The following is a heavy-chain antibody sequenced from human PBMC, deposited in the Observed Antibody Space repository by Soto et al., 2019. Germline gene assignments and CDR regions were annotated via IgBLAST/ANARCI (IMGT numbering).Heavy chain of an antibody. CDR3: ARLLGPANFFDAFAI. CDR2: IYPGDSDT. CDR1: GYSFTRHW. D-gene: IGHD2-2*01. J-gene: IGHJ3*02. V-gene: IGHV5-51*01. Sequence: PGESLKISCKGSGYSFTRHWIGWVRQTPGKGLEWMGIIYPGDSDTRYSPSFKGQVTISADKSISTAYLQWSSLKASDTAMYYCARLLGPANFFDAFAIWGQGTKVTVSS.